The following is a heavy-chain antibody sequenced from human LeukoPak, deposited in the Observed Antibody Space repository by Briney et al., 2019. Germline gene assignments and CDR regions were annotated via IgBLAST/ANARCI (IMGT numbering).Heavy chain of an antibody. V-gene: IGHV4-4*07. Sequence: SETLSLTCSVSGGSISSYYWSWIRQPAGKGLEWIGRIYTSGSTDYNPSLKSRVTMSVDTSKNQFSLKLSSVTAADAAVYYCARDLSYSEGLNYWGQGTLVTVSS. CDR2: IYTSGST. CDR3: ARDLSYSEGLNY. D-gene: IGHD1-26*01. CDR1: GGSISSYY. J-gene: IGHJ4*02.